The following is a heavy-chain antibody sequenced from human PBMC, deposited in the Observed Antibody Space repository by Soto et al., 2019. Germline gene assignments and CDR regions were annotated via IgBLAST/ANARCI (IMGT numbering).Heavy chain of an antibody. D-gene: IGHD6-13*01. V-gene: IGHV4-30-2*01. CDR2: IYDSGNT. J-gene: IGHJ4*02. CDR1: GGSISGTTYS. Sequence: QLQLQESGSGLVKPSQTLSLTCAVSGGSISGTTYSWSWIRQPPGKGLEWIGYIYDSGNTYYNPSLRRQFSISVDRSKNQFYLKLSSVTAADTDVYYCARGQGAAAGHSNFDYWGQGALVTVSS. CDR3: ARGQGAAAGHSNFDY.